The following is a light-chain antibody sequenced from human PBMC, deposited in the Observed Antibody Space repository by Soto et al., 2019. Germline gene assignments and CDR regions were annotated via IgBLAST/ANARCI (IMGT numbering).Light chain of an antibody. Sequence: QSVLTQPPSASGTPGQRVTISCSGSSSNIGSNTVNWYQQLPGTAPTLLIYSNNQRPSAVPDRFSGSKSGTSASLSISGLQSEAEADYYCAAWDDSLNGYVFGTGTKVTVL. CDR2: SNN. CDR3: AAWDDSLNGYV. J-gene: IGLJ1*01. CDR1: SSNIGSNT. V-gene: IGLV1-44*01.